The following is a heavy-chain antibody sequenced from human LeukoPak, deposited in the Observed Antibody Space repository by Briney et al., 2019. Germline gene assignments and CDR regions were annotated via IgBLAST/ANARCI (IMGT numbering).Heavy chain of an antibody. CDR2: ISYDGSNK. D-gene: IGHD2-15*01. CDR1: GFTFSSYA. CDR3: VVGGSPGY. Sequence: GGSLRLSCAASGFTFSSYAMHWVRQAPGKGLEWVAVISYDGSNKYYADSVKGRFTISRDNAKNSLYLQMNSLRAEGTAVYYCVVGGSPGYWGQGTLVTVSS. J-gene: IGHJ4*02. V-gene: IGHV3-30-3*01.